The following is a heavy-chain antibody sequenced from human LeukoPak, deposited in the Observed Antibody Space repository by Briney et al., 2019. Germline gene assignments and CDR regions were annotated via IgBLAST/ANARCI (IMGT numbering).Heavy chain of an antibody. V-gene: IGHV3-21*01. Sequence: GGSLRLSCAASGFIFSSYSMTWVRQAPGKGLEWVSSISSSSSYIYYADSVKGRFTISRDNAKNSLYLQMNSLRAEDTAVYYCARGSSAVGATTAPDYWGQGTLVTVSS. D-gene: IGHD1-26*01. J-gene: IGHJ4*02. CDR3: ARGSSAVGATTAPDY. CDR1: GFIFSSYS. CDR2: ISSSSSYI.